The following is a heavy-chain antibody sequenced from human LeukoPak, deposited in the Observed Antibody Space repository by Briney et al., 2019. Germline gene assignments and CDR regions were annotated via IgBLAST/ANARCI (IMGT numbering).Heavy chain of an antibody. J-gene: IGHJ4*02. D-gene: IGHD1-26*01. V-gene: IGHV1-18*01. CDR1: GYSFTSYG. CDR2: ISANSGNT. CDR3: ARYPLGAPPVPDFDY. Sequence: ASVKVSCKASGYSFTSYGISWVRQAPGQGLEWMGWISANSGNTNYAQKLQGRVTMTTDTSTSTAYMELRSLRSDDTAVYYCARYPLGAPPVPDFDYWGQGTLVTVSS.